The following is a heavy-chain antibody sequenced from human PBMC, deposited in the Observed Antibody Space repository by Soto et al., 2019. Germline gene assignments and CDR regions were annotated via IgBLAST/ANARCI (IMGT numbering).Heavy chain of an antibody. J-gene: IGHJ4*02. V-gene: IGHV4-34*01. CDR2: INHSGST. CDR1: GGSFGGYY. CDR3: ARQLDIVVDY. Sequence: SETLSLTCAVYGGSFGGYYWSWIRQPPGKGLEWIGEINHSGSTNYNPSLKSRVTISVDTSKNQFSLKLSSVTAADTAVYYCARQLDIVVDYWGQGTLVTVSS. D-gene: IGHD2-15*01.